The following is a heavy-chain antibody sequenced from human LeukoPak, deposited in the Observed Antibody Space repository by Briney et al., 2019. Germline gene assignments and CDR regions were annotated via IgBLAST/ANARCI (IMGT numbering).Heavy chain of an antibody. CDR3: ARDRGWAFDI. J-gene: IGHJ3*02. CDR2: ISYDGSNE. CDR1: GFTFNSYA. V-gene: IGHV3-30-3*01. Sequence: PGRSLRLSCAASGFTFNSYAMHWVRQAPGKGLEWVAVISYDGSNEHYADSVKGRLTISRDNSKNTMYLQMNSLRIEDTAVYYCARDRGWAFDIWGQGTMVTVSS.